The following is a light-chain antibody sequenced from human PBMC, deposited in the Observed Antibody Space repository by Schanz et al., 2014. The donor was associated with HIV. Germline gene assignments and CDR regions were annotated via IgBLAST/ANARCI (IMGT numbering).Light chain of an antibody. CDR3: QHYVKSPQT. CDR1: QSVTSNY. Sequence: EIVLTQSPGTLSLSPGERATLSCRASQSVTSNYLAWYQQKPGQAPRLLIYGASSRASGIPDRFSGSGSGTDFTLSISRLEPEDFAVYYCQHYVKSPQTFGQGTKVEIK. V-gene: IGKV3-20*01. CDR2: GAS. J-gene: IGKJ1*01.